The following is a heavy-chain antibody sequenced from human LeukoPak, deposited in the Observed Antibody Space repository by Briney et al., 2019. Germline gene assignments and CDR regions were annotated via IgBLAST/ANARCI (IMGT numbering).Heavy chain of an antibody. CDR2: ISYDGSNK. J-gene: IGHJ6*04. V-gene: IGHV3-30*04. CDR1: GFTFSSYA. CDR3: ARVYRSGSFHGGMDV. Sequence: PGGSLRLSCAASGFTFSSYAMHWVRQAPGKGLEWVAVISYDGSNKYYADSVKGRFTISRDNSKNTLYLQMNSLRAEDTALYYCARVYRSGSFHGGMDVWGKGTTVTVSS. D-gene: IGHD3-10*01.